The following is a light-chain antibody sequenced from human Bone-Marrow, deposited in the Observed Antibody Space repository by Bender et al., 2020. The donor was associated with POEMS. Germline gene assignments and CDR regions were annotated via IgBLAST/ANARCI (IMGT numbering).Light chain of an antibody. CDR3: QVRDSISDHRV. Sequence: SYVLTQPPSVSVAPGQTAMITCGGNNIGRKNVHWYQLRPGQAPLLVIFYDDDRPSGIPERFSGSNSGNTATLTISRVEAGDEADYYCQVRDSISDHRVFGGGTKLTVL. CDR2: YDD. J-gene: IGLJ2*01. V-gene: IGLV3-21*02. CDR1: NIGRKN.